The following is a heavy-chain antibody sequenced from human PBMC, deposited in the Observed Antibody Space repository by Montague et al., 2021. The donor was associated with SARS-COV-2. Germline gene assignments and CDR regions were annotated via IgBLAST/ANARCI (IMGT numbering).Heavy chain of an antibody. J-gene: IGHJ4*02. D-gene: IGHD6-19*01. Sequence: SETLSLTCTVSGGSISSSSSYWAWIRQPPGKGLEWIGSISYRGSTYYTPSLKSRVIISVDTSKNQLSLKLSSVTAADTAVYYCATQEDPSGWIPGPFDFWDQGTLLTVSS. V-gene: IGHV4-39*01. CDR2: ISYRGST. CDR3: ATQEDPSGWIPGPFDF. CDR1: GGSISSSSSY.